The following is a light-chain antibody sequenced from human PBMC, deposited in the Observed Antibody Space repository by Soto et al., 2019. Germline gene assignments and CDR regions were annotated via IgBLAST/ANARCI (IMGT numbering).Light chain of an antibody. J-gene: IGKJ4*01. CDR3: QQYDDYTLT. V-gene: IGKV1-5*01. CDR2: DGS. Sequence: DIQMTQSPSTLSASVGDRVTITCRASQSVNTWLAGYQQKPGKAPKFLIYDGSTLESGVPSRFSGRTSGTEFTLTISSLQPEDVGTYYCQQYDDYTLTFGGGTRVEIK. CDR1: QSVNTW.